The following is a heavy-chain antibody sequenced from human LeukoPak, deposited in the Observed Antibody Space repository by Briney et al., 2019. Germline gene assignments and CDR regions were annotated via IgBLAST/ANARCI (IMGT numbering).Heavy chain of an antibody. CDR2: IYSSGST. J-gene: IGHJ3*02. V-gene: IGHV3-53*01. CDR1: GFTLSSNY. D-gene: IGHD4-17*01. Sequence: GGSLRLSCAASGFTLSSNYMICVRQAPGKWLEWVSIIYSSGSTFYADSVKGRFTISRDNSKNTLYLQMNSLRDEDTAVYYCARHLSGDDIWGQGTMVTVSS. CDR3: ARHLSGDDI.